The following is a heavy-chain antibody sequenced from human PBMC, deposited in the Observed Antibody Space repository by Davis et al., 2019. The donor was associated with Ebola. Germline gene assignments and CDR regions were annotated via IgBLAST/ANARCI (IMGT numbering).Heavy chain of an antibody. Sequence: GESPKISCAASGLTFSSYWMSWVRQAPGKGLEWVANIKQDGSEKYYVDSVKGRFTISRDNAKNSLYLQMNSLRAEDTAVYYCARGYSSGWRPFDYWGQGTLVTVSS. CDR2: IKQDGSEK. CDR3: ARGYSSGWRPFDY. D-gene: IGHD6-19*01. CDR1: GLTFSSYW. V-gene: IGHV3-7*01. J-gene: IGHJ4*02.